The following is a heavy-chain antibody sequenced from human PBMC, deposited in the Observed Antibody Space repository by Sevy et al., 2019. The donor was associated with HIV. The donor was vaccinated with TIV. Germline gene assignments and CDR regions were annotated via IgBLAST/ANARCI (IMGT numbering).Heavy chain of an antibody. CDR1: GFTFSYAW. V-gene: IGHV3-15*01. CDR3: STDPIIVLLVTDGMDV. Sequence: GGSLRLSCAASGFTFSYAWMSWVRQAPGKGLEWVGRMKARADGGTTDYAAPVKGRFTISRDDSKNTLYLQMNSLKTADTAVYYCSTDPIIVLLVTDGMDVWGQGTTVTVSS. J-gene: IGHJ6*02. D-gene: IGHD2-8*01. CDR2: MKARADGGTT.